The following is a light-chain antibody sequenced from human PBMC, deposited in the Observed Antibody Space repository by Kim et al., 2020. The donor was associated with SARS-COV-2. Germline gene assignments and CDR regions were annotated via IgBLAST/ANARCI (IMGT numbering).Light chain of an antibody. CDR1: SSAVGGYTS. CDR3: SSYAGSNNFVV. CDR2: AVS. V-gene: IGLV2-8*01. Sequence: DPISRTGTSSAVGGYTSVSWYQQHPGKAPKLMIYAVSQRPSGVPDRFSGSKSGNTASLTFSGLQAEDEADYYCSSYAGSNNFVVFGGGTQLTVL. J-gene: IGLJ2*01.